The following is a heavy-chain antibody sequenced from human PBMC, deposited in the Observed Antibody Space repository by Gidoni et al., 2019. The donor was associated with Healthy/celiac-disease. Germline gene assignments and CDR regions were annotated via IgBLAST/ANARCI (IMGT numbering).Heavy chain of an antibody. Sequence: QVQPQESGPGLVKPSQTLSITCTVSDGSIRSGDYYWSWIRQPPGKGLEWIGYIYYSGSTYYNPSLKSRVTISVDTSKNHFSLKLSSVTAADTAVYYCARDQYYDFWSQFIYWGQGTLVTVSS. CDR1: DGSIRSGDYY. D-gene: IGHD3-3*01. CDR3: ARDQYYDFWSQFIY. CDR2: IYYSGST. V-gene: IGHV4-30-4*01. J-gene: IGHJ4*02.